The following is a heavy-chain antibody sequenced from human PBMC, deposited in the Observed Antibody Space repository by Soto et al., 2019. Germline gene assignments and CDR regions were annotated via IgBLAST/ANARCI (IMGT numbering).Heavy chain of an antibody. V-gene: IGHV5-51*01. CDR3: ARRRYFDTLLDP. D-gene: IGHD3-9*01. J-gene: IGHJ5*02. CDR1: GYNFTSYW. CDR2: TYPEDSQT. Sequence: GASLKISCKASGYNFTSYWIGWVRQISGKGLEWMGITYPEDSQTLYSPSFQGQVTISVDKSISTVYLQWSSLKASDTATYYCARRRYFDTLLDPWGQGTLVTLSS.